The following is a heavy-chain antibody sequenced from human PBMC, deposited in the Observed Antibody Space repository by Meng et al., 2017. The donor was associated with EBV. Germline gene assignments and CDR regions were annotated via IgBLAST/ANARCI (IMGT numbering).Heavy chain of an antibody. CDR2: NYSTGST. D-gene: IGHD4-11*01. J-gene: IGHJ5*02. V-gene: IGHV4-61*01. CDR3: ARGDYTNYPRWFDP. Sequence: QVQLQESGPGLVEPSEALSRNCTVSGGSVNNESYYWGWIRQPPGKGLEYIGYNYSTGSTNYNSSLKSRVTISLDKSKNQFSLKLTSLTAADTAIYYCARGDYTNYPRWFDPWGQGTLVTVSS. CDR1: GGSVNNESYY.